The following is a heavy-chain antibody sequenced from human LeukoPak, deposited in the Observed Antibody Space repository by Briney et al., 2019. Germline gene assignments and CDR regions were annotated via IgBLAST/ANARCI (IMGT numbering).Heavy chain of an antibody. D-gene: IGHD2-21*02. J-gene: IGHJ5*02. Sequence: PSETLSLTCTVSGGSISTYYWSWIRQPPGKGLEWIGYVYYSGATNYNPSLKSRVTISLDTSKNQFSLRLTSVTAADTAVYYCARRMLAYCGGDCYSHWFDPWGQGTLVTVSS. CDR1: GGSISTYY. CDR2: VYYSGAT. V-gene: IGHV4-59*08. CDR3: ARRMLAYCGGDCYSHWFDP.